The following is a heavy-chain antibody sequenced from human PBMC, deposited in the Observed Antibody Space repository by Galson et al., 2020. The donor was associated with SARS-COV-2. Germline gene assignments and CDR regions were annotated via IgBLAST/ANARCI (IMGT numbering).Heavy chain of an antibody. CDR1: GGSISSGGYS. D-gene: IGHD3-10*01. J-gene: IGHJ3*02. Sequence: SETLSLTCAVSGGSISSGGYSWSWIRQPPGKGLEWIGYIYHSGSTYYNPSLKSRVTISVDRSKNQFSLKLSSVTAADTAVYYCARVVRFRGDAFDIWGQGTMVTVSS. CDR2: IYHSGST. CDR3: ARVVRFRGDAFDI. V-gene: IGHV4-30-2*01.